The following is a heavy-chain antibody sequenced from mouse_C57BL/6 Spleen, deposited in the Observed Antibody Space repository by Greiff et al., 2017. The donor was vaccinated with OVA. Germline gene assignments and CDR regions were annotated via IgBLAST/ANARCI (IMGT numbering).Heavy chain of an antibody. J-gene: IGHJ2*01. CDR1: GYTFTSYW. Sequence: VQLQQPGAELVRPGTSVKLSCKASGYTFTSYWMHWVKQRPGQGLEWIGVIDPSDSYTNYNQKFKGKATLTVDTSSSTAYIQLSSLTSEDSAVYYCARRTTVVATYYFDYWGQGTTLTVSS. D-gene: IGHD1-1*01. V-gene: IGHV1-59*01. CDR2: IDPSDSYT. CDR3: ARRTTVVATYYFDY.